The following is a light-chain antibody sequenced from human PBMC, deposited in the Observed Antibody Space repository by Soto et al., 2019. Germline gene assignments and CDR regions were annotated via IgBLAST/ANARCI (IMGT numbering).Light chain of an antibody. CDR3: QQYGISPT. CDR2: DVS. J-gene: IGKJ1*01. V-gene: IGKV3-20*01. CDR1: HSVSSNY. Sequence: EIVLTQSPGTLSLSPGERATLSCRSSHSVSSNYLAWYQQQPGQAPRLLIYDVSSRATGIPDRVSGSVSGTDFTLTISRLEPVDFAVYYCQQYGISPTFGQGTKVEIK.